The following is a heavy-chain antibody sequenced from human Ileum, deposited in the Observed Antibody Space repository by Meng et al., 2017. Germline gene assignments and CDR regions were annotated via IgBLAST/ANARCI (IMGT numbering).Heavy chain of an antibody. CDR1: GYTFSSLD. J-gene: IGHJ4*02. D-gene: IGHD5-18*01. Sequence: QVQLVQSGAEVNKPGASVNVSCKASGYTFSSLDINWVRQAPGQGLEWMGWMSPRSDDTGYAQKFQGRVTMTRDTSISTAYMELSSLTSEDTAIYYCARGVTAGLDYWGQGTLVTVSS. CDR2: MSPRSDDT. CDR3: ARGVTAGLDY. V-gene: IGHV1-8*01.